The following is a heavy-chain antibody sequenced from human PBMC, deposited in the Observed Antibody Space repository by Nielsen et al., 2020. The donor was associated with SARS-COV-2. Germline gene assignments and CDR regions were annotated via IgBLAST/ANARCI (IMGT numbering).Heavy chain of an antibody. CDR3: ARDLRRATFDY. J-gene: IGHJ4*02. D-gene: IGHD2-15*01. Sequence: GESLKISCAASGFTFSNYNMHWVRQAPGKGLEWVSSISSSSSYIYYADSVKGRFTISRDNAKNSLYLQMNSLRAEDTAVYYCARDLRRATFDYWGQGTLVTVSS. V-gene: IGHV3-21*04. CDR2: ISSSSSYI. CDR1: GFTFSNYN.